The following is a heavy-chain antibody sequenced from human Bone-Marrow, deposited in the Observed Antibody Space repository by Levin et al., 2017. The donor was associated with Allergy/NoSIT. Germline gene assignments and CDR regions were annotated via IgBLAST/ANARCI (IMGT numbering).Heavy chain of an antibody. D-gene: IGHD1-20*01. V-gene: IGHV4-59*01. Sequence: KAGGSLRLSCTVSGGSISSYFWSWIRQPPGKGLEWIGYMSYRGNTKYNPSLKSRVTISGDTPKNQFFLKLNSVTAADTAVYYCARQDNWFFDFWGQGALVTVAS. CDR3: ARQDNWFFDF. CDR1: GGSISSYF. CDR2: MSYRGNT. J-gene: IGHJ4*02.